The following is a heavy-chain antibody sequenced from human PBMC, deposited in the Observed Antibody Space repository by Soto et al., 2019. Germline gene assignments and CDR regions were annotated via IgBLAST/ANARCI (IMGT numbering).Heavy chain of an antibody. CDR1: GDSISISSYY. CDR3: ASTKDETLYFDY. CDR2: IHYSEST. V-gene: IGHV4-39*01. J-gene: IGHJ4*02. Sequence: QLQLQESGPGLVKPSETLSLTCSVSGDSISISSYYWGWVRQPPGKGLEWIGSIHYSESTHYNPSLQSRVTISGDASKKQFSLKLGSVTAADTAMYYCASTKDETLYFDYWGQGNLVTVSS. D-gene: IGHD2-15*01.